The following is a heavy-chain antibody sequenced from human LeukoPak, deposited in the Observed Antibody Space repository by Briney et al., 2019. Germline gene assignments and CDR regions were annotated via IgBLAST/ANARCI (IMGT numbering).Heavy chain of an antibody. CDR1: AFIFSSYE. Sequence: GSLRLSCAASAFIFSSYEMNWVRQAPGKGLEWVSYISSGGTSIYYADSVKGRFTISRDDAKNSLYLQMNSLRVEDTAVYYCARGRNWGPSWYMDVWGKGTTVTVSS. V-gene: IGHV3-48*03. CDR3: ARGRNWGPSWYMDV. CDR2: ISSGGTSI. D-gene: IGHD3-16*01. J-gene: IGHJ6*03.